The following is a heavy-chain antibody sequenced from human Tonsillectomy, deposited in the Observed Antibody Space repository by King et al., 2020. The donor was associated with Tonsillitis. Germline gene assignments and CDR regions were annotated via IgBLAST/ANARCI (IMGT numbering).Heavy chain of an antibody. V-gene: IGHV3-30*02. CDR1: GFTFSSYG. CDR3: AKARTMGQWLYDFDY. D-gene: IGHD6-19*01. CDR2: IRYDGSNK. J-gene: IGHJ4*02. Sequence: VQLVESGGGVVQPGGSPRLSCAASGFTFSSYGMHWVRQAPGKGLEWVAFIRYDGSNKYYADSVKGRFTISRDNSKNTLYLQMNSLRAEDTAVYYCAKARTMGQWLYDFDYWGQGTLVTVSS.